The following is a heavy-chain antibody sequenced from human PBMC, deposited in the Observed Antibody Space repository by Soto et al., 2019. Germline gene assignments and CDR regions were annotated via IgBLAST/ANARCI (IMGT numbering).Heavy chain of an antibody. CDR2: ISGSGGST. Sequence: EVQLLESGGGLVQPGGSLRLSCAASGFTFSSYAMSWVRQAPGKGLEWVSAISGSGGSTYYADSVKGRFTIPRDNSKNTLELQMDSLRAGDRAVYYWGKDASITMVGVVIPGGGGYFDYWGQGTLVTVSS. CDR1: GFTFSSYA. D-gene: IGHD3-22*01. V-gene: IGHV3-23*01. J-gene: IGHJ4*02. CDR3: GKDASITMVGVVIPGGGGYFDY.